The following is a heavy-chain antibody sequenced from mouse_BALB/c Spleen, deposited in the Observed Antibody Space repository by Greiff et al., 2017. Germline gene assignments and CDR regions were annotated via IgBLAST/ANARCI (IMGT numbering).Heavy chain of an antibody. CDR3: ACYYYGSSLFAY. D-gene: IGHD1-1*01. V-gene: IGHV1-7*01. J-gene: IGHJ3*01. Sequence: AQLQQSGAELAKPGASVKMSCKASGYTFTSYWMHWVKQRPGQGLEWIGYINPSTGYTEYNQKFKDKATLTADKSSSTAYMQLSSLTSEDSAVYYCACYYYGSSLFAYWGQGTLVTVSA. CDR2: INPSTGYT. CDR1: GYTFTSYW.